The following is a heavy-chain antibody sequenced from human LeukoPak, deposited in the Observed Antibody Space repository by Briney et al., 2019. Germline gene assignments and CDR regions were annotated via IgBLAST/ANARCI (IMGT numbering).Heavy chain of an antibody. D-gene: IGHD1-7*01. Sequence: GGSLRLSCAASGFTCSTYAMNWVRQAPGKGLEWVSAISKSGDKTFYADSVKGRFTISRDNSNNTLFLQMSRLTADDAAVYYCARELGVPGWFDPWGQGTLVTVSS. CDR2: ISKSGDKT. CDR3: ARELGVPGWFDP. V-gene: IGHV3-23*01. CDR1: GFTCSTYA. J-gene: IGHJ5*02.